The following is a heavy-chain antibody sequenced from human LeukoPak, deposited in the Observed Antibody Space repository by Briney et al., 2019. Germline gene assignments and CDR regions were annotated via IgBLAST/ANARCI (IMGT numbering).Heavy chain of an antibody. CDR3: ARDRGLDGYFDP. J-gene: IGHJ5*02. CDR1: GGSISSYY. V-gene: IGHV4-59*01. CDR2: IHYSGST. D-gene: IGHD5-24*01. Sequence: SETLSLTCTVSGGSISSYYWSWIRQPPGKGLEWIGYIHYSGSTNYNPSLKSRVTISVDTSKNQFSLKLSSVTAADTAVYYCARDRGLDGYFDPWDQGTLVTVSS.